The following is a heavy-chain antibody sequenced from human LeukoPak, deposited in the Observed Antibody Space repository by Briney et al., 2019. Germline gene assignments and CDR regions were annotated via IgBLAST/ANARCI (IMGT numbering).Heavy chain of an antibody. CDR2: VKHDGSEK. D-gene: IGHD3-22*01. V-gene: IGHV3-7*01. CDR3: ARSETTYYYDSSVYFYYYYGMDV. J-gene: IGHJ6*02. Sequence: GGSLRLSCAASGFTFSNYWMTWVRQAPGKGLEWVANVKHDGSEKYYVDSVKGRFTISRDNAKNSLYLQMNSLRAEDTAVYYCARSETTYYYDSSVYFYYYYGMDVWGQGTTVTVSS. CDR1: GFTFSNYW.